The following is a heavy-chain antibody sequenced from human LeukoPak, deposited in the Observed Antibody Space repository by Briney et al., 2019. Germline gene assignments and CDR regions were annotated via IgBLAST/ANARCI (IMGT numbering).Heavy chain of an antibody. D-gene: IGHD5-24*01. Sequence: SVKVSCKASGGTFSSYAISWVRQAPGQGLEWVGGIIPIFGTANYAQKFQGRVTITTDESTSTAYMELSSLRSEDTAVYYCARVHVDTISYYYYYYMDVWGKGTTVTVSS. J-gene: IGHJ6*03. V-gene: IGHV1-69*05. CDR2: IIPIFGTA. CDR3: ARVHVDTISYYYYYYMDV. CDR1: GGTFSSYA.